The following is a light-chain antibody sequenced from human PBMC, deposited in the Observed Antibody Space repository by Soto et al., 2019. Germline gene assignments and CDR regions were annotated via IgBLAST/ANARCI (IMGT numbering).Light chain of an antibody. Sequence: EIVLTQSPGTLSVSPGDRVTLSCRASQSVDSNLAWYQQRAGQAPRILVYGASTKATDMPGRFSGRGSGTEFTLTVHNLQSEYFAVYYCQQYRKWPRTFGQGTKVEIQ. V-gene: IGKV3-15*01. CDR2: GAS. CDR1: QSVDSN. J-gene: IGKJ1*01. CDR3: QQYRKWPRT.